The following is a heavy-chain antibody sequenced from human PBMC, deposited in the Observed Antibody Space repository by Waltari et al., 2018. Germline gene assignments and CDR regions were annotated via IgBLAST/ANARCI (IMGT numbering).Heavy chain of an antibody. Sequence: QVQLVESGGGVVQPGRSLRLSCAVPGFALGISGRHWVRQVPGKGLEWVAVILNDGIKYHADSVKGRFTISRDSSKNTLYLQMNSLRAEDTALYYCAKDRNYKWAFDYWGQGVLVTVSS. D-gene: IGHD1-7*01. J-gene: IGHJ4*02. CDR1: GFALGISG. V-gene: IGHV3-30*18. CDR2: ILNDGIK. CDR3: AKDRNYKWAFDY.